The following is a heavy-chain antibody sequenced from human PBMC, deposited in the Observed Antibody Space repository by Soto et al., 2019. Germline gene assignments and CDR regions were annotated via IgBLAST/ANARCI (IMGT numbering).Heavy chain of an antibody. CDR3: ARDDLTLVQALDLSYVHHYYSAIEV. CDR2: VDHSGNT. V-gene: IGHV4-30-4*02. CDR1: GGSIDIGVDS. Sequence: PSDCLSITRTSSGGSIDIGVDSWTWIHQTPGSGLAWIGSVDHSGNTRYNPSLKGRVTMLVDTSKNQFSLKLSSLTAADTAVYFCARDDLTLVQALDLSYVHHYYSAIEVWG. D-gene: IGHD3-16*01. J-gene: IGHJ6*02.